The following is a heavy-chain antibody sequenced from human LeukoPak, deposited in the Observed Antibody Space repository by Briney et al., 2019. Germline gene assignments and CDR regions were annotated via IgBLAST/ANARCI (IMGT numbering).Heavy chain of an antibody. D-gene: IGHD3-22*01. CDR3: TTESYYYDSSGYY. CDR1: GFTFSNAW. CDR2: IKSKTDGGTT. Sequence: GGSLRLSCAASGFTFSNAWMSRVRQAPGKGLEWVGRIKSKTDGGTTDYAAPVKGRFTISRDDSKNTLHLQMNSLKTEDTAVYYCTTESYYYDSSGYYWGQGTLVTVYS. J-gene: IGHJ4*02. V-gene: IGHV3-15*01.